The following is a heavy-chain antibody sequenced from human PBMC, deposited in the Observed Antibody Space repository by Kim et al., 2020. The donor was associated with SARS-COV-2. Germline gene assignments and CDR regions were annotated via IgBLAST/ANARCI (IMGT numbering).Heavy chain of an antibody. V-gene: IGHV3-11*01. D-gene: IGHD3-9*01. CDR2: ISSSGSTI. Sequence: GGSLRLSCAASGFTFSDYYMSWIRQAPGKGLEWVSYISSSGSTIYYADSVKGRFTISRDNAKNSLYLQINSLGAEDTAVYYCARPHYYDILTGYTHYYFDYWGQGTLVTVSS. J-gene: IGHJ4*02. CDR1: GFTFSDYY. CDR3: ARPHYYDILTGYTHYYFDY.